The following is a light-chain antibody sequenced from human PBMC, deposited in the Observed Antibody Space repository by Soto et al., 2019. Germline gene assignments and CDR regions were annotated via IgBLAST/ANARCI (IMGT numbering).Light chain of an antibody. CDR1: QSISSW. V-gene: IGKV1-5*01. CDR3: QQYNSYPYT. CDR2: DAS. J-gene: IGKJ2*01. Sequence: DIQMTQSPSTLSASVGDRVTITCRASQSISSWLAWYQQKPGKAPKLLIYDASSLESGVRSRFSGSGSGTEFTLTISSLQPDDFATYYCQQYNSYPYTFGQGTKVDIK.